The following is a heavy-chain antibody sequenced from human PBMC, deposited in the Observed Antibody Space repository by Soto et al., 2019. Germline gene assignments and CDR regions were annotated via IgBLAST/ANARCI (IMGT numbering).Heavy chain of an antibody. J-gene: IGHJ5*02. D-gene: IGHD3-22*01. CDR3: ARKDKSGYFNWFDP. V-gene: IGHV5-51*01. CDR1: GYRFNSYW. CDR2: IFPSDSDT. Sequence: PGESLKISCRTSGYRFNSYWIAWVRQMPGKGLEWMGIIFPSDSDTRYSPSFQGQVTISADRSTSTVFLQWARLKASDTAVYFCARKDKSGYFNWFDPWGQGTLVTVSS.